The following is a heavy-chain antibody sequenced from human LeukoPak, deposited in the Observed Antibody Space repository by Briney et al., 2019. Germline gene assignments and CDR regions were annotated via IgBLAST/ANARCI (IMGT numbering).Heavy chain of an antibody. D-gene: IGHD3-22*01. CDR1: GGTFSSYA. V-gene: IGHV1-69*05. CDR3: ARASPNYYDSSGYSYYFDY. J-gene: IGHJ4*02. Sequence: ASVKVSCEASGGTFSSYAISWVRQAPGQGLEWMGGIIPIFGTANYAQKFQGRVTITTDESTSTAYMELSSLRSEGTAVYYCARASPNYYDSSGYSYYFDYWGQGTLVTVSS. CDR2: IIPIFGTA.